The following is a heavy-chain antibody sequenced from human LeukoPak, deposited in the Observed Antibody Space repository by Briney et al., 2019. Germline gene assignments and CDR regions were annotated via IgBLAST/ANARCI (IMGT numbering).Heavy chain of an antibody. D-gene: IGHD1-26*01. J-gene: IGHJ4*02. CDR3: ARDVADIVGVGRDFWNY. Sequence: PGGSLRLSCAASGFTFTDYYMSWIRQAPGKGLEWISYISVSGSTMYYADSVKGRFTISRDNAKNSVYLQMNSLRADDTAVYYCARDVADIVGVGRDFWNYWGQGALVTVSA. CDR2: ISVSGSTM. CDR1: GFTFTDYY. V-gene: IGHV3-11*01.